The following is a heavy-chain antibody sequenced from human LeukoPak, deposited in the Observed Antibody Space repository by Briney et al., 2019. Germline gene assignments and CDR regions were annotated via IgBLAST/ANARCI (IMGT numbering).Heavy chain of an antibody. Sequence: GGSLRLSCAASGFTFSTCAMSWVRQAPGKGLEWVSGISGTTSGTYYADSVKGRFTISRDNSKNTLFLQVNSLRAEDTAVYYCAKDGRTWVYWGQGTLVTVSS. D-gene: IGHD1-26*01. CDR1: GFTFSTCA. J-gene: IGHJ4*02. V-gene: IGHV3-23*01. CDR3: AKDGRTWVY. CDR2: ISGTTSGT.